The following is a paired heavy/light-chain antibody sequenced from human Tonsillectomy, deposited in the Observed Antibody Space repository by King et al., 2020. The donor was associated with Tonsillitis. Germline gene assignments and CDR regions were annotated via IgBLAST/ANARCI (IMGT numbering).Light chain of an antibody. J-gene: IGKJ2*01. Sequence: EIVLTQSPGTLSLSPGETATLSCRASQSVSSRYLAWYQQKPGQAPRLLIYGTSSRATGIPDRFGGSGSGTDFTLTISSLEPEDFATYYCQQYGGSPLYTFGQGTKLEIK. V-gene: IGKV3-20*01. CDR3: QQYGGSPLYT. CDR2: GTS. CDR1: QSVSSRY.
Heavy chain of an antibody. D-gene: IGHD1-26*01. CDR1: TYSISSSHW. V-gene: IGHV4-4*02. J-gene: IGHJ4*02. CDR3: AATIVGTTKLDY. CDR2: IYHAGNT. Sequence: QVQLQESGPGLVKPSGTLSLTCDVSTYSISSSHWWSWVRQPPGKGLEWIGEIYHAGNTNYNPSLQSRVTISLDKSENQFSLKLNSVTAADTAVYYCAATIVGTTKLDYWGQGTLVTVSS.